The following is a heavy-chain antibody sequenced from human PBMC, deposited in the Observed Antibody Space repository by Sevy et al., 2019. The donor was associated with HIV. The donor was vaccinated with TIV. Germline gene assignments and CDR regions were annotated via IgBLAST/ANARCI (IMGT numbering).Heavy chain of an antibody. CDR3: VRALFKADSL. D-gene: IGHD2-21*01. J-gene: IGHJ4*02. CDR2: INEDGSTK. CDR1: GFNIRVYW. V-gene: IGHV3-7*01. Sequence: GGSLRLSCAASGFNIRVYWMLWVRQAPGKGLGWVANINEDGSTKYYLESVKGRFTISRDNAENSVFLQMNSLRVEDTAVYYCVRALFKADSLWGQGTLVTVSS.